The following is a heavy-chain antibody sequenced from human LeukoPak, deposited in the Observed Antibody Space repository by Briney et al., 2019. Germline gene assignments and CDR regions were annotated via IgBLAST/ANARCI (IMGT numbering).Heavy chain of an antibody. V-gene: IGHV1-2*02. Sequence: ASVKVSCKASGYTFTDYYMHWVRQAPGQGLEWMGWINPNSGGTNYAQKFQGRVTMTRDTSISTAYMELSSLRSDDTAMYYCARSGGLAYCGGDCYSVYGYWGQGTLVTVSS. J-gene: IGHJ4*02. CDR2: INPNSGGT. CDR1: GYTFTDYY. CDR3: ARSGGLAYCGGDCYSVYGY. D-gene: IGHD2-21*02.